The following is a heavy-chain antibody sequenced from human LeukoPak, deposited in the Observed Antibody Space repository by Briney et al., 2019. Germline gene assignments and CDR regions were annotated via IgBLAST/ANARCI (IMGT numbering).Heavy chain of an antibody. CDR2: IRFDGSNQ. Sequence: GGSLRLSCAASGFTFSNAWMSWVRQAPGKGLEWVAFIRFDGSNQYYADSVKGRFTISRDNSKNTLYLQMNSLRAEDTAVYYCAAYSSSWYPPLEYWGQGTLVTVSS. CDR1: GFTFSNAW. J-gene: IGHJ4*02. D-gene: IGHD6-13*01. V-gene: IGHV3-30*02. CDR3: AAYSSSWYPPLEY.